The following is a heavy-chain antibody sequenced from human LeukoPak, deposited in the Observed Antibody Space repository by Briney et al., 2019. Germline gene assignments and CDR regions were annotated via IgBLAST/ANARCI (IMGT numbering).Heavy chain of an antibody. CDR1: GGSISSYY. CDR2: IYYSGST. Sequence: PSETLSLTCTVSGGSISSYYWSWIRQPPGKGLEWIGYIYYSGSTNYNPSLKSRVTISVDTSKNQFSLKLSSVTAVDTAVYYCARDAYCSSTSCYPSNGGQGTLVTVSS. D-gene: IGHD2-2*01. CDR3: ARDAYCSSTSCYPSN. J-gene: IGHJ4*02. V-gene: IGHV4-59*01.